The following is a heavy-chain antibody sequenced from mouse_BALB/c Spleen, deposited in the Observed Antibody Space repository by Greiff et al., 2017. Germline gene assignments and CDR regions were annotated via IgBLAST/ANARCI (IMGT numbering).Heavy chain of an antibody. Sequence: EVKLVESGGGLVKPGGSLKLSCAASGFTFSSYAMSWVRQTPEKRLEWVASISSGGSTYYPDSVKGRFTISRDNARNILYLQMSSLRSEDTAMYYCARVGLRAMDYWGQGTSVTVSS. CDR2: ISSGGST. V-gene: IGHV5-6-5*01. D-gene: IGHD2-2*01. J-gene: IGHJ4*01. CDR1: GFTFSSYA. CDR3: ARVGLRAMDY.